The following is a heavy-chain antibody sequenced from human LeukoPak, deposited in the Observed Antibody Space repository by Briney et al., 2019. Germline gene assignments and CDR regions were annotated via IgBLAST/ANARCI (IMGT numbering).Heavy chain of an antibody. CDR2: IYTSGST. V-gene: IGHV4-4*07. J-gene: IGHJ4*02. CDR3: AREGGSGSYPPYYFDY. CDR1: GGSISSYY. D-gene: IGHD3-10*01. Sequence: SETLSLTCTVSGGSISSYYWSWIRQPAGKGLEWIGRIYTSGSTNYNPSLKSRVTMSVDTSKNQFSLKLSSVTAADTAVYYYAREGGSGSYPPYYFDYWGQGTLVTVSS.